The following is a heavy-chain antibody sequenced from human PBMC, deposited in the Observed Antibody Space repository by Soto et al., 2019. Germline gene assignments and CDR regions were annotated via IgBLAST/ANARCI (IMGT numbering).Heavy chain of an antibody. D-gene: IGHD6-19*01. CDR1: GFTFSSYS. CDR2: ISSSSSYI. V-gene: IGHV3-21*01. J-gene: IGHJ3*02. CDR3: ARHKSTYSSGSTFDI. Sequence: GGSLRLSCAASGFTFSSYSMNWVRQAPGKGLEWVSSISSSSSYIYYADSVKGRFTISRDNAKNSLYLQMNSLRAEDTAVYYCARHKSTYSSGSTFDIWGQGTMVTVSS.